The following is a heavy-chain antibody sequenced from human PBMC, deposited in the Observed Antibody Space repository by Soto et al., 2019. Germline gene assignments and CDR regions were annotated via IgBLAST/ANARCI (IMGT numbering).Heavy chain of an antibody. J-gene: IGHJ4*02. V-gene: IGHV3-30*18. CDR1: GFTVSSYG. Sequence: QVQLVESGGGVVQPGRSLRLSCAASGFTVSSYGMHWVRQAPGKGLEWVAVMSWDGSDEFYEETVKGRFTVSRDKSRNTLYLQMNSLRPEDTAVYYCAKEGCSGGICYGFDYWGQGTLVTVSS. CDR2: MSWDGSDE. D-gene: IGHD2-15*01. CDR3: AKEGCSGGICYGFDY.